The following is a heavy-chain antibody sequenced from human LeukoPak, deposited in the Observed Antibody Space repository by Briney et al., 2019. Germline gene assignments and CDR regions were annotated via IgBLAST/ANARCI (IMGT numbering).Heavy chain of an antibody. D-gene: IGHD4-17*01. CDR3: AREGVGVTTVTIMYYFDY. Sequence: SETLSLTCAVYGGSFSGHYWSWIRQPPGKGLEWIGEINHSGSTNYNPSLKSRVTISVDTSKNQFSLKLSSVTAADTAVYYCAREGVGVTTVTIMYYFDYWGQGTLVTVSS. J-gene: IGHJ4*02. CDR2: INHSGST. V-gene: IGHV4-34*01. CDR1: GGSFSGHY.